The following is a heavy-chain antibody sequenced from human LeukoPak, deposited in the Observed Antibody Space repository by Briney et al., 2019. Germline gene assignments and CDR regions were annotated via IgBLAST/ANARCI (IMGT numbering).Heavy chain of an antibody. Sequence: GGSLRLSCAASGFTFSSYAMHWVRQAPGKGLEYVSTISSNGGSTYYANSVKGRFTISRDNSKNTLYLQMGSLRAEDTAVYYCARGTVTTYYYYGMDVWGQGTTVTVSS. CDR3: ARGTVTTYYYYGMDV. CDR1: GFTFSSYA. J-gene: IGHJ6*02. V-gene: IGHV3-64*01. D-gene: IGHD4-17*01. CDR2: ISSNGGST.